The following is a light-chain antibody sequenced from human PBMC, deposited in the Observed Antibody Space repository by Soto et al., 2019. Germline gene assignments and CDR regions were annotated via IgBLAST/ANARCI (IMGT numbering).Light chain of an antibody. CDR2: RNN. V-gene: IGLV1-47*01. Sequence: VLTQPPSASGTPGQRVTISCSGSSSNIGSNYVYWYQQLPGTAPKLLIYRNNQRPSGVPDRFSGSKSGASASLAISGLRSEDEADYFCAAWDDSLRGGIFGTGTKVTVL. CDR3: AAWDDSLRGGI. CDR1: SSNIGSNY. J-gene: IGLJ1*01.